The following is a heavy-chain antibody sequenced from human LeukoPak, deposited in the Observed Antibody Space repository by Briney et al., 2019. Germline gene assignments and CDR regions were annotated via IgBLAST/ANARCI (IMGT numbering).Heavy chain of an antibody. V-gene: IGHV3-23*02. CDR3: APWVVVPAAMVPRY. CDR1: GFTFSSYA. Sequence: GGSLRLSCAASGFTFSSYAMSWVRHAPGEGRGWVSAIRGCGGRTSYGDSGKGRFTISRDNYKNTLYLQMNSLRAEDTAVYYCAPWVVVPAAMVPRYWGQGTLVTVSS. D-gene: IGHD2-2*01. CDR2: IRGCGGRT. J-gene: IGHJ4*02.